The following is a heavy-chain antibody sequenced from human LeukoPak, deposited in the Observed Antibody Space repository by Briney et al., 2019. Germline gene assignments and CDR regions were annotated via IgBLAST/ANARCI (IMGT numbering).Heavy chain of an antibody. CDR2: ISWDGGST. J-gene: IGHJ6*03. CDR1: GFTFDDYA. V-gene: IGHV3-43D*03. CDR3: AKGPLRMSNFYYYYMDV. Sequence: PGGSLRPSCAASGFTFDDYAMHWVRQAPGKGLEWVSLISWDGGSTYYADSVKGRFTISRDNSKNSLYLQMNSLRAEDTALYYCAKGPLRMSNFYYYYMDVWGKGTTVTVSS. D-gene: IGHD4-17*01.